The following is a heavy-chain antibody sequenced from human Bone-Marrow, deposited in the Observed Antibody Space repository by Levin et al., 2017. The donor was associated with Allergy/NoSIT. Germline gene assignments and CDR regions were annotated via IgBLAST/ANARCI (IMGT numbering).Heavy chain of an antibody. D-gene: IGHD2-2*01. Sequence: SQTLSLTCTVSGGSISSGGYYWSWIRQHPGQGLEWIGYIYYSGSTYYNPSLKSRVTISVDTPKNQFSLKLSSVTAADTAVYYCARDVGYCSSTSCQNRFDYWGQGTLVTVSS. CDR1: GGSISSGGYY. J-gene: IGHJ4*02. CDR2: IYYSGST. CDR3: ARDVGYCSSTSCQNRFDY. V-gene: IGHV4-31*03.